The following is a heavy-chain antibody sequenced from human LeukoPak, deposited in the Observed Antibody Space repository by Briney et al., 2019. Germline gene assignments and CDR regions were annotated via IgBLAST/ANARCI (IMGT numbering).Heavy chain of an antibody. J-gene: IGHJ4*02. CDR3: ARVGRYYYDSSGYHDDY. CDR1: GFTFSIYG. D-gene: IGHD3-22*01. Sequence: PGGSLRLSCAASGFTFSIYGMHWVRQAPGKGLEWVAVIWYDGSNKYYADSVKGRFTISRDNSKNTLYMKMNSLRDEDTAVYYCARVGRYYYDSSGYHDDYWGQGTLVTVSS. V-gene: IGHV3-33*01. CDR2: IWYDGSNK.